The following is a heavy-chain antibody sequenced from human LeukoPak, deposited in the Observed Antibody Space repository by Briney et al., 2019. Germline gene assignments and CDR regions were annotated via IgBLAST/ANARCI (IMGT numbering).Heavy chain of an antibody. D-gene: IGHD2-15*01. V-gene: IGHV4-4*02. CDR3: ARDLGRDIVVVVAATDAFDI. J-gene: IGHJ3*02. CDR2: IYHSGST. CDR1: GGSISSSNW. Sequence: PSEALSLTCAVSGGSISSSNWWSWVRQPPGKGLEWIGEIYHSGSTNYNPSLKSRVTISVDKSKNQFSLKLSSVTAADTAVYYCARDLGRDIVVVVAATDAFDIWGQGTMVTVSS.